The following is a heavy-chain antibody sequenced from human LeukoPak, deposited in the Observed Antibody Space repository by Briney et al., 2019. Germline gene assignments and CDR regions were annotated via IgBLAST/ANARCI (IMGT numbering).Heavy chain of an antibody. V-gene: IGHV1-18*01. CDR1: GYTFTSYG. J-gene: IGHJ3*02. CDR3: ARDTDYYGSGRSAFDI. Sequence: ASVKVSCKASGYTFTSYGISWVRQAPGQGLEWMGWISAYNGNTNYAQKLQGRVTMTTAPSTSTAYLELRSLRSDDTAVYYCARDTDYYGSGRSAFDIWGQGTMVTVSS. D-gene: IGHD3-10*01. CDR2: ISAYNGNT.